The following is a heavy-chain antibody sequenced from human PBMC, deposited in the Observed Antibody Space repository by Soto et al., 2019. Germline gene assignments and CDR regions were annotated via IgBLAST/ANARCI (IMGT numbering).Heavy chain of an antibody. Sequence: GGSLRLSCEASGISFSSYWMSWVRQAPGKGLEWVANIKQDGGEKYYVDSVKGRFTISRDNAKNSLFLQMNSLRAEDTAVYYCVIDRVGTTSWAFDHWGQGTLVTVSS. CDR1: GISFSSYW. V-gene: IGHV3-7*01. J-gene: IGHJ4*02. CDR3: VIDRVGTTSWAFDH. D-gene: IGHD1-26*01. CDR2: IKQDGGEK.